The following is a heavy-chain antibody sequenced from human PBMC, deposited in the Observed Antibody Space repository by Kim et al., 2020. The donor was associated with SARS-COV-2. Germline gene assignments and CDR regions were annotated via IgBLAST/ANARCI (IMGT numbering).Heavy chain of an antibody. CDR3: ARGGSRVTMIVVVMADAFDI. J-gene: IGHJ3*02. CDR1: GYTFTSYG. V-gene: IGHV1-18*01. Sequence: ASVKVSCKASGYTFTSYGISWVRQAPGQGLEWMGWISAYNGNTNYAQKLQGRVTMNKDTSTSTAYMELRSLRSDDTAVYYCARGGSRVTMIVVVMADAFDIWGQGTMVTVSS. CDR2: ISAYNGNT. D-gene: IGHD3-22*01.